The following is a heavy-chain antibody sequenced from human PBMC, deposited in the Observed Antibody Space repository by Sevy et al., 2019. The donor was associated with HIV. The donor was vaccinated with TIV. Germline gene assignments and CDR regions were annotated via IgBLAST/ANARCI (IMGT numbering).Heavy chain of an antibody. J-gene: IGHJ4*02. CDR2: IKGDGSDK. V-gene: IGHV3-7*01. CDR3: AHETFGRFES. D-gene: IGHD3-16*01. CDR1: GFSFSANW. Sequence: GGSLRLSCAASGFSFSANWMNWVRQAPGKGLEWVANIKGDGSDKHYVDSVEGRFTISRDNAKNVLYLQMNSLRVEDTAVYYCAHETFGRFESWGQGTRVTVSS.